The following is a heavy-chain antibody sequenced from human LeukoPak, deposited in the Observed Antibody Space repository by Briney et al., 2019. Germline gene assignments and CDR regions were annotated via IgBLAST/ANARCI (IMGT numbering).Heavy chain of an antibody. CDR2: IYSEGST. D-gene: IGHD3-16*02. J-gene: IGHJ4*02. V-gene: IGHV3-66*01. CDR3: ARVGLRFGALSLYIDS. CDR1: GFTVSSNY. Sequence: PGGSLRLSCAASGFTVSSNYMSWVRQAPGKGLEWVSIIYSEGSTYYRDSVKGRFTISRDNSKNTLYLQMNSLRAEDTAVYYCARVGLRFGALSLYIDSRGQGTLVTVSS.